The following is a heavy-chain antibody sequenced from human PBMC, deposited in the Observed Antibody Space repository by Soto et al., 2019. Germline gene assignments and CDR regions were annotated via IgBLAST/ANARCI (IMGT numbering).Heavy chain of an antibody. CDR2: IILPFGTP. V-gene: IGHV1-69*13. D-gene: IGHD3-22*01. CDR1: GTTFSNYA. Sequence: GASVKVSCKASGTTFSNYAIGWVRQAPGQGLEWMGGIILPFGTPNYAQKFQGRVAISADESMTTAYMELRGLRSEDTAVYYCVRGPDYEGYFDYWGQGTLVTSPQ. CDR3: VRGPDYEGYFDY. J-gene: IGHJ4*02.